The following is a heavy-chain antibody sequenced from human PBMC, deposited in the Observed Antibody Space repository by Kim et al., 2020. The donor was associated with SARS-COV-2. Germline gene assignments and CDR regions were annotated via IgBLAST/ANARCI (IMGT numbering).Heavy chain of an antibody. V-gene: IGHV3-23*01. CDR2: ISGSGDFI. J-gene: IGHJ3*02. D-gene: IGHD2-8*02. CDR3: AKSLVRDFDI. Sequence: GGSLRLSCAASGFSFSTHGMGWVRQAAGKGLEWVSLISGSGDFISYADSVKGRFTISRDNSKNTFYLQMNSLRAEDTAVYYCAKSLVRDFDIWGQGTMVTVSS. CDR1: GFSFSTHG.